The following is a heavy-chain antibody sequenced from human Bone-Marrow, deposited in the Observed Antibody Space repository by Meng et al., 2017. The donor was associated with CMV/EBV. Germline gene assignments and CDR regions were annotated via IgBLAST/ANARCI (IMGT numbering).Heavy chain of an antibody. CDR2: MNPNSGNT. V-gene: IGHV1-8*02. D-gene: IGHD3-3*01. CDR3: ARHQTPNGITIFGVVTDLSSGMDV. CDR1: GYTFTGYY. J-gene: IGHJ6*02. Sequence: ASVKVSCKASGYTFTGYYMHWVRQATGQGLEWMGWMNPNSGNTGYAQKFQGKVTMTRNTSISTAYMELSSLRSEDTAVYYCARHQTPNGITIFGVVTDLSSGMDVWGQGTTVTVSS.